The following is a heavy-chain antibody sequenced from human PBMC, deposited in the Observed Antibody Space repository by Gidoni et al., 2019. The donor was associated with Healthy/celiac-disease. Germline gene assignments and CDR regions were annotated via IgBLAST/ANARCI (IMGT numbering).Heavy chain of an antibody. CDR3: ASAGYGSGSYGWFDP. V-gene: IGHV1-69*01. CDR1: GGTFSSYA. CDR2: IIPIFGTA. Sequence: QVQLGQSGAEVKKPGSAVKVSGKAAGGTFSSYAISWVRQAPGQGLEWMGGIIPIFGTANYAQKFQGRVTITAAASTRTAYMELSSLRSEDTAVYYCASAGYGSGSYGWFDPWGQGTLVTVSS. D-gene: IGHD3-10*01. J-gene: IGHJ5*02.